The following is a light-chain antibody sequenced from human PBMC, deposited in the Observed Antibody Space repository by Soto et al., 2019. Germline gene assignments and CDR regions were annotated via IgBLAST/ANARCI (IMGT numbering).Light chain of an antibody. V-gene: IGLV2-14*01. J-gene: IGLJ2*01. CDR2: EVS. Sequence: QSALTQPASVSGSPGQSITISCTGTSSDVGAYNYVSWYQQHPGKAPKLMIYEVSNRPSGVSNRFSGSKSVNTASLTISGLQAEDEADYYCISYTRNSTLVFGGGTKLTVL. CDR1: SSDVGAYNY. CDR3: ISYTRNSTLV.